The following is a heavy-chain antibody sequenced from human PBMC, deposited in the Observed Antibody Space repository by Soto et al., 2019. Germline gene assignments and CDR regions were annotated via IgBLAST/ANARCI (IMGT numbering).Heavy chain of an antibody. CDR1: GFTFNSHW. D-gene: IGHD5-12*01. CDR2: INGDGSST. Sequence: EVQLVESGGGLVQPGGSLRLSCVPSGFTFNSHWMHWVRQAPGKGLVWVSRINGDGSSTSYADSVRGRFTISRDNAKNKLYLQMNSLRAEDTGVYYCARDPRDGYHSPPDYWGQGTLVTVSS. CDR3: ARDPRDGYHSPPDY. V-gene: IGHV3-74*01. J-gene: IGHJ4*02.